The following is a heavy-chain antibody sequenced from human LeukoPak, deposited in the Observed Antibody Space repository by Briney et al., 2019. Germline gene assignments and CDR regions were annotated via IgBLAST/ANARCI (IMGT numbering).Heavy chain of an antibody. CDR3: AKREGVVVAGKIDH. D-gene: IGHD6-19*01. CDR2: ISGGGGST. CDR1: GFTFSSYA. J-gene: IGHJ4*02. V-gene: IGHV3-23*01. Sequence: GGSMRLSCAASGFTFSSYAMSWVRQSPGKGLEWVSAISGGGGSTYYADSVKGRFTISRDNSKNTLYLQMNSLRAEDTAVYYCAKREGVVVAGKIDHWGQGTLVSVSS.